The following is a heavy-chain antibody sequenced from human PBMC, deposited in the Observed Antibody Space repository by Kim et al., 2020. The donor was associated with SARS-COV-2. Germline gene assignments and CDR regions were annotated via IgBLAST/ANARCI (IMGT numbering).Heavy chain of an antibody. CDR3: ASIRYSSGLN. J-gene: IGHJ4*01. V-gene: IGHV4-59*01. Sequence: GSINYHPALKSRVTISIDTSKNQFSLKLNSVTAADTAVYFCASIRYSSGLNWGHGTLVTVSS. CDR2: GSI. D-gene: IGHD6-19*01.